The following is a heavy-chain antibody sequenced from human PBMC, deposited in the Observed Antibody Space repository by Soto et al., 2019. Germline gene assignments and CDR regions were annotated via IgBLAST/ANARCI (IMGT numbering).Heavy chain of an antibody. CDR2: IIPIFGTA. V-gene: IGHV1-69*06. Sequence: ASVKVSCKASGGTFSSYAISWVRQAPGQGLEWMGGIIPIFGTANYAQKFQGRVTITADKSTSTAYMELSSLRSEDTAVYYCAREVKDDSSSLGSYYYYGMDVWGQGTTVTVSS. CDR1: GGTFSSYA. CDR3: AREVKDDSSSLGSYYYYGMDV. J-gene: IGHJ6*02. D-gene: IGHD6-6*01.